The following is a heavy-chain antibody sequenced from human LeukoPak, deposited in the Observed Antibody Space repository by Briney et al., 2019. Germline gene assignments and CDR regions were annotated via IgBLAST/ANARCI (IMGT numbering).Heavy chain of an antibody. V-gene: IGHV3-74*01. D-gene: IGHD4-17*01. CDR3: ASGVHSPEYGDYGDYYYYYYMDV. Sequence: PGGSLRLSCAASGFTFSSYWMHWVRQAPRKGLVWVSRINSHGSSISYADSVKGRFTISRDNAKNSLYLQMNSLRDEDTAVYYCASGVHSPEYGDYGDYYYYYYMDVWGKGTTVTVSS. CDR2: INSHGSSI. J-gene: IGHJ6*03. CDR1: GFTFSSYW.